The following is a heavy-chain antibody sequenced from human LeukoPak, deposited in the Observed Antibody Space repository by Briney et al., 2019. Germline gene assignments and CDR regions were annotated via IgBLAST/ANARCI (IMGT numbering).Heavy chain of an antibody. V-gene: IGHV4-59*08. CDR2: IFYSGRN. J-gene: IGHJ4*02. Sequence: SETLSLTCTVSSGSISTNYWSWIRQPPGKGLEWIGNIFYSGRNNYNPSLKSRVTMSVDTSKNQFSLKVSSVTAADTAVYYCARHFGAVAGTFDYWGQRTLVTVSS. CDR3: ARHFGAVAGTFDY. CDR1: SGSISTNY. D-gene: IGHD6-19*01.